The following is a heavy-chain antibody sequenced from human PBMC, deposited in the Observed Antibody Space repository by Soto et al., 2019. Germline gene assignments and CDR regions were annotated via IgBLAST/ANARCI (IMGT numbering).Heavy chain of an antibody. CDR3: ARDPLWGTAMVLWYFDL. D-gene: IGHD5-18*01. V-gene: IGHV3-30-3*01. CDR1: GFTFSSYA. J-gene: IGHJ2*01. CDR2: ISYDRSNK. Sequence: QVQLVESGGGVVQPGRSLRLSCAASGFTFSSYAMHLGRQAPGKGVGWVEVISYDRSNKYYPDSVKGRFTITRDNSKNTLYLQMNSLRAEVTAVYYCARDPLWGTAMVLWYFDLWGRGTLVTVSS.